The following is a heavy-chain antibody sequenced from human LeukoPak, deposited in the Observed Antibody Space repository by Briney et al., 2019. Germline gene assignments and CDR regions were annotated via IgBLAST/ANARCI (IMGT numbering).Heavy chain of an antibody. CDR2: ISSSSSYI. CDR3: ARAGVDSSGYYYQGFDY. Sequence: GGSLRLSCAASGFTFSTYSMNWVRQAPGKGLEWVSSISSSSSYIYHADSVKGRLTISRDNAKNSLYLQVNSLTAEDAAVYYCARAGVDSSGYYYQGFDYWGQGTQVTVSS. V-gene: IGHV3-21*01. D-gene: IGHD3-3*01. J-gene: IGHJ4*02. CDR1: GFTFSTYS.